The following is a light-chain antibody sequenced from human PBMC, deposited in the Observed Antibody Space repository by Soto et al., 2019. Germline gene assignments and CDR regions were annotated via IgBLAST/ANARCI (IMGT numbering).Light chain of an antibody. V-gene: IGLV1-40*01. J-gene: IGLJ1*01. CDR1: SSNIGAGYD. CDR2: GNS. Sequence: QSALTQPPSVSGAPGQRVTISCTGSSSNIGAGYDVHWYQQLPGTAPKLLISGNSNRPSGVPDRFSGSKSGTSASLAITGLQAEDEADYYCQSYDSSMSGAVFGTGNKVTVL. CDR3: QSYDSSMSGAV.